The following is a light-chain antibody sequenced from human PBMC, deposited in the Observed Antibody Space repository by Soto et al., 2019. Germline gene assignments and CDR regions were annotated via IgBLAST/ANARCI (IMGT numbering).Light chain of an antibody. J-gene: IGKJ4*01. CDR1: QIVLYNSNRKNY. Sequence: DIVMTQFPDSLAVSLGERATINCKSSQIVLYNSNRKNYLAGYQQKSRQPPKLLLYWASTRESGVPDRFIGSGSGTDVTLTSSSLQAEDVAVYYCQQLSSTPQLTFGGGTKVEIK. CDR3: QQLSSTPQLT. V-gene: IGKV4-1*01. CDR2: WAS.